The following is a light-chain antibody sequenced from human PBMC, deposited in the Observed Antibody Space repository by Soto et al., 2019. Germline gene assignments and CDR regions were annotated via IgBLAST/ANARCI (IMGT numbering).Light chain of an antibody. V-gene: IGLV2-14*01. CDR1: SSDVSGYNY. J-gene: IGLJ2*01. CDR2: EVS. CDR3: SSYTSSSTLVV. Sequence: QSALTQPASVSGSPGQSITISCTGTSSDVSGYNYVSWYQQHPGKAPKLMIYEVSNRPSGVSNRFSGSKSGNRASLTISGLQAEDEADYYCSSYTSSSTLVVFGGGTKLTVL.